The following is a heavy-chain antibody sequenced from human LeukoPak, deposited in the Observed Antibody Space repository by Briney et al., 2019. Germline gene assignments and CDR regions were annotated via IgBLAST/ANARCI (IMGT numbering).Heavy chain of an antibody. Sequence: GASVKVSCKASGYTFTGYYMHWVRQAPGQGLEWMGWINPNSGGTNYAQKFQGRVTMTRDTSISTAYMELSRLRSDDTAVYYCAREARGSSSCYDYWGQGTLVTVSS. J-gene: IGHJ4*02. V-gene: IGHV1-2*02. CDR2: INPNSGGT. CDR3: AREARGSSSCYDY. CDR1: GYTFTGYY. D-gene: IGHD6-13*01.